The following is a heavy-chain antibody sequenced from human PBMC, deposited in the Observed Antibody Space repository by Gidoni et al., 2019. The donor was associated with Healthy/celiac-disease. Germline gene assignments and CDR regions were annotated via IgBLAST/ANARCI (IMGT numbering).Heavy chain of an antibody. D-gene: IGHD2-15*01. CDR2: ISGSGGST. CDR3: AKDEEGDIVVVVAATGFDY. CDR1: GFTFSSYA. Sequence: EVQLVESGGGLVQPGGSLRLSCAASGFTFSSYAMSWVRQAPGKGLEWVSAISGSGGSTYYADSVKGRFTISRDNSKNTLYLQMNSLRAEDTAVYYCAKDEEGDIVVVVAATGFDYWGQGTLVTVSS. J-gene: IGHJ4*02. V-gene: IGHV3-23*04.